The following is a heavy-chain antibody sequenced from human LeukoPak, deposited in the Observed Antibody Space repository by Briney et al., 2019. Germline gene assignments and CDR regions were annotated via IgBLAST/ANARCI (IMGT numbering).Heavy chain of an antibody. D-gene: IGHD6-6*01. Sequence: PGGSLRLSCAASGFTFSSYWMHWVRHAPGKGLVWVSRINSDGSSTSYADSVKGRFTISRDNAKNTLYLQMNSLRAEDTAVYYCARSIAKGTDDYWGQGTLVTVSS. CDR3: ARSIAKGTDDY. J-gene: IGHJ4*02. V-gene: IGHV3-74*01. CDR1: GFTFSSYW. CDR2: INSDGSST.